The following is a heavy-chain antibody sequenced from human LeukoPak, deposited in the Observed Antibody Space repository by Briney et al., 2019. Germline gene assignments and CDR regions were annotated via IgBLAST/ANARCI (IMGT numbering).Heavy chain of an antibody. Sequence: GGSLRLSCAASGFTFSDYYMSWIRPAPGKGLEGVSYISSTGSPIYYADSVKGRFTISRDNAKNSLYLQMNSLRAEDTAVYYCARVGINDYGDYVDYYFDYWGQGTLVTVSS. D-gene: IGHD4-17*01. J-gene: IGHJ4*02. CDR2: ISSTGSPI. V-gene: IGHV3-11*01. CDR3: ARVGINDYGDYVDYYFDY. CDR1: GFTFSDYY.